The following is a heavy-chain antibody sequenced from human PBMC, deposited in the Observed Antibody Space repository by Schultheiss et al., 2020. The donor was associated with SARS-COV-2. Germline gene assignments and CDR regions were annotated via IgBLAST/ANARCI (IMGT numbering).Heavy chain of an antibody. CDR2: IYSGGST. V-gene: IGHV3-53*04. CDR3: ARGQYWYFDL. Sequence: GESLKISCAASGFTVSSNYMSWVRQAPGKGLEWVSVIYSGGSTYYADSVKGRFTISRHNSKNTLYLQMNSLRAEDTAVYYCARGQYWYFDLWGRGTLVTVSS. J-gene: IGHJ2*01. CDR1: GFTVSSNY.